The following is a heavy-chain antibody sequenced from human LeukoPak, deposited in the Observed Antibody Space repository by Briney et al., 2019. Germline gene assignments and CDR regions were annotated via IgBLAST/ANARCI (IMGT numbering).Heavy chain of an antibody. Sequence: GGSLRLSCAASGFTFSSYAMSWVRQAPGKGLEWVSAISGSGGSTYYADSVKGRFTISRDNSKNTLDLQMNSLRAEDTAVYYCAKDGRARDAFDIWGQGTMVTVSS. V-gene: IGHV3-23*01. CDR3: AKDGRARDAFDI. CDR1: GFTFSSYA. CDR2: ISGSGGST. J-gene: IGHJ3*02. D-gene: IGHD5-12*01.